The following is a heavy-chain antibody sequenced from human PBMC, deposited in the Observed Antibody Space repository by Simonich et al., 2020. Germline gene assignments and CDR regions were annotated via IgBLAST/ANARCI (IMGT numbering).Heavy chain of an antibody. CDR3: ARSLGYYYYYYGMDV. D-gene: IGHD1-26*01. CDR2: IYYSGST. V-gene: IGHV4-59*08. Sequence: QVQLQESGPGLVKPSETLSLTCTVSGGSISSYYWSWIRQPPGKGLEWIGYIYYSGSTNYNHSLKSGVTISVDTSKNQFSLKLSSVTAADTAVYYCARSLGYYYYYYGMDVWGQGTTVTVSS. J-gene: IGHJ6*02. CDR1: GGSISSYY.